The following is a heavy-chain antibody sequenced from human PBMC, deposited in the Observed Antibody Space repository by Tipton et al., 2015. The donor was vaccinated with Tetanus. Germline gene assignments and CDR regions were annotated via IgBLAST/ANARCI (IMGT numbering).Heavy chain of an antibody. Sequence: SLRLSCAASGFTVSSNYMSWVRQAPGKGLEWVSVIYSDGNTYYADSVKGRFTISRDNSKNTLYLQMNSLRADDTAVYYCAYSGSYGAVIDYWGQGTLVTVSS. CDR1: GFTVSSNY. V-gene: IGHV3-53*01. D-gene: IGHD1-26*01. CDR2: IYSDGNT. CDR3: AYSGSYGAVIDY. J-gene: IGHJ4*02.